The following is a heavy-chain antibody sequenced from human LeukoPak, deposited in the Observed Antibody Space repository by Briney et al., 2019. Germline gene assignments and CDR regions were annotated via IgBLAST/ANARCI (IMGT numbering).Heavy chain of an antibody. Sequence: HPGRSLRLSCAASGFTFSSYSMNWVRQAPGKGLEWVSYISSSSSTIYYADSVKGRFTISRDNAKNSLYLQMNSLRAEDTAVYYCARDGLRMRFGVVYYYYMDVWGKGTTVTVSS. J-gene: IGHJ6*03. D-gene: IGHD3-3*01. V-gene: IGHV3-48*01. CDR3: ARDGLRMRFGVVYYYYMDV. CDR1: GFTFSSYS. CDR2: ISSSSSTI.